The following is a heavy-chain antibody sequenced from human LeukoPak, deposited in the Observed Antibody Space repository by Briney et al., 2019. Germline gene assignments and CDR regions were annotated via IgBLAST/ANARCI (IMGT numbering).Heavy chain of an antibody. Sequence: PGGSLRLSCAASGLTFSDFWMHWVRQPPGKGLVWVALVKGDGRTTIYADSVKGRFTISRDNAKNTLYLQMNSLRADDSGVYYCATGHSYGCDYWGQGVLVTLSS. V-gene: IGHV3-74*01. J-gene: IGHJ4*02. CDR2: VKGDGRTT. CDR1: GLTFSDFW. D-gene: IGHD5-18*01. CDR3: ATGHSYGCDY.